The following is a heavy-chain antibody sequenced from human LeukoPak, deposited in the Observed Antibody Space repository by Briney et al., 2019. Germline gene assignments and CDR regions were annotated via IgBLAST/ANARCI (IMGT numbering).Heavy chain of an antibody. CDR3: ARVKRWLLFYFDY. CDR1: GFTVSSNY. CDR2: IYSGGST. D-gene: IGHD2-15*01. J-gene: IGHJ4*02. Sequence: GGSLRLSCAASGFTVSSNYMSWVRQAPGKGLEWVSVIYSGGSTYYADSVKGRFTISRDNSKNTLYLQMNSLRAEDTAVYYCARVKRWLLFYFDYWGQGTLVTVSS. V-gene: IGHV3-53*01.